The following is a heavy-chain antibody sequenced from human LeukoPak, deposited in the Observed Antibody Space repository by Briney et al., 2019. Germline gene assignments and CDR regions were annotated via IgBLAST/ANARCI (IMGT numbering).Heavy chain of an antibody. V-gene: IGHV4-34*01. D-gene: IGHD2-21*02. J-gene: IGHJ6*02. CDR2: INHSGST. Sequence: SDTLSLTCAVYGGSFSGYYWSWLRQPPGKGLEWIGEINHSGSTNYNPSLKSRVTISGDTSKSQFSLKLSSVTAADTAVYYCARGRAGHIVVVTASYYYYGMDVWGQGTTVTVSS. CDR1: GGSFSGYY. CDR3: ARGRAGHIVVVTASYYYYGMDV.